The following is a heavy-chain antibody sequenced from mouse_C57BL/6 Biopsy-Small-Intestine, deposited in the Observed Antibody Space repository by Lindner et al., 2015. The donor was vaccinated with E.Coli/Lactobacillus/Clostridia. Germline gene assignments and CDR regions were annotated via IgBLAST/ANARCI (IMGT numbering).Heavy chain of an antibody. CDR1: GYTFTDFN. CDR2: INPNSGGT. CDR3: ARRDRSGYVSFAMDY. D-gene: IGHD3-2*02. V-gene: IGHV1-18*01. Sequence: VQLQESGPELVKPGASVKIPCKASGYTFTDFNMDWVKQSHGKSLEWIGDINPNSGGTIYNQRFTGKATLTVDKSSSTAFMELCSLTSEDTAVYYCARRDRSGYVSFAMDYWGQGSSVTVSS. J-gene: IGHJ4*01.